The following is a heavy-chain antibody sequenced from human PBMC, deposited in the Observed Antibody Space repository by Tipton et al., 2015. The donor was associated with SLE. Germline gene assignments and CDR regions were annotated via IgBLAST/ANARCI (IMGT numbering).Heavy chain of an antibody. D-gene: IGHD6-13*01. CDR2: IYYSRST. CDR3: ARSHSSSYYYYYYYMDV. J-gene: IGHJ6*03. V-gene: IGHV4-59*01. CDR1: GGSISSYY. Sequence: TLSLTCTVSGGSISSYYWSWIRQPPGKGLEWIGYIYYSRSTNYNPSLKSRVTISVDTSKNQFSLKLSSVTAADTAVYYCARSHSSSYYYYYYYMDVWGKGTTVTVSS.